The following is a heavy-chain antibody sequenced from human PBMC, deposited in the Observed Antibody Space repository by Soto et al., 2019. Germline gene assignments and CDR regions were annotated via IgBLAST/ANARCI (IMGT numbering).Heavy chain of an antibody. CDR2: IWYDGSNK. Sequence: GGSLRLSCAASGFTFSSYGMHWVRQAPGKGLEWVAVIWYDGSNKYYADSVKGRFTISRDNSKNTLYLQMNSLRAEDTAVYYCARTIYDSSGYYLGYWGQGTLVTVSS. CDR1: GFTFSSYG. CDR3: ARTIYDSSGYYLGY. J-gene: IGHJ4*02. D-gene: IGHD3-22*01. V-gene: IGHV3-33*01.